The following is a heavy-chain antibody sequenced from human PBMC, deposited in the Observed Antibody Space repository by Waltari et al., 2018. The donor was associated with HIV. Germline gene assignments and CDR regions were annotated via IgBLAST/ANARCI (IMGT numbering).Heavy chain of an antibody. D-gene: IGHD4-4*01. CDR3: AREDSFLYYFDY. V-gene: IGHV4-61*01. Sequence: QVQLQESGPGLVKPSETLSLTCTVSGGSVSSGSYYWSWIRQPPGKGLEWIGYIYYSGSTNYNPSRKSRVTISVDTSKNQFSLKLSSVTAADTAVYYCAREDSFLYYFDYWGQGTLVTVSS. CDR2: IYYSGST. CDR1: GGSVSSGSYY. J-gene: IGHJ4*02.